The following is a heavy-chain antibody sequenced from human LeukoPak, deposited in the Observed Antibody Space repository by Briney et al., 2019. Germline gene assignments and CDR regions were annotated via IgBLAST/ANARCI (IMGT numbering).Heavy chain of an antibody. CDR2: INPSGGST. CDR3: ARDGLTYYYDSSGYYYFDY. D-gene: IGHD3-22*01. J-gene: IGHJ4*02. Sequence: ASVKVSCKASGYTFTSYNMHWVRQAPGQGLEWMGIINPSGGSTSYAQKFQGRVTMTRDTSTSTVYMELSSLRSEDTAVYYCARDGLTYYYDSSGYYYFDYWGQGTLVTVSS. V-gene: IGHV1-46*01. CDR1: GYTFTSYN.